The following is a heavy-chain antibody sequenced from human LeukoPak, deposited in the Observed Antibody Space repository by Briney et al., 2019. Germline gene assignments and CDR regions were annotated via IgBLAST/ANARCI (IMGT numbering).Heavy chain of an antibody. Sequence: SETLSLTCTVSGASISSSSYYWGWLRQPPGKGLEWFGSIYYSGSTYYNPSLKSRVTISVDTSKNQFSLKLSSVTAADTAVYYCAKVTSGWYPYWGQGTLVTVSS. V-gene: IGHV4-39*01. CDR3: AKVTSGWYPY. CDR1: GASISSSSYY. CDR2: IYYSGST. J-gene: IGHJ4*02. D-gene: IGHD6-19*01.